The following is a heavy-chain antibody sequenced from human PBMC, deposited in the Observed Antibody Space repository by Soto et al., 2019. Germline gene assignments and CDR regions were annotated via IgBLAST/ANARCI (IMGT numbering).Heavy chain of an antibody. CDR1: GFNFDEFA. Sequence: ESWGDLVQPGRSLRLSCAATGFNFDEFAMHWVRQAPGKGLEWVSGIGWDSGKIGYAESVKGRFIVSRDSTKKSLYLQMNDLRPEDTALYFCAKDAGSTWFNYFDSWGQGTLVSVSS. V-gene: IGHV3-9*01. D-gene: IGHD6-13*01. J-gene: IGHJ4*02. CDR3: AKDAGSTWFNYFDS. CDR2: IGWDSGKI.